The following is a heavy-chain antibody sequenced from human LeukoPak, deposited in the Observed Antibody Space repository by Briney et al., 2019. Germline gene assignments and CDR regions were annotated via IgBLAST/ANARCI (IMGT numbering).Heavy chain of an antibody. CDR2: IIPIFGTA. CDR3: AGGSGYDGGGGNYYYYYYMDV. V-gene: IGHV1-69*05. CDR1: GGTFSSYA. D-gene: IGHD5-12*01. Sequence: ASVKVSCKASGGTFSSYAISWVRQAPGQGLEWMGRIIPIFGTANYAQKFQGRVTITTDESTSTAYMELSSLRSEDTAVYYCAGGSGYDGGGGNYYYYYYMDVWGKGTTVTVSS. J-gene: IGHJ6*03.